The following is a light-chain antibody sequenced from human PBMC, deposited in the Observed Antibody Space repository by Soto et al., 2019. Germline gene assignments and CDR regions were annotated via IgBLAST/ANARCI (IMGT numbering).Light chain of an antibody. CDR3: QQYSHLIT. CDR1: QDISNY. V-gene: IGKV1-33*01. CDR2: DAS. Sequence: IQMTQYPSSLSASVGDRVTITCRASQDISNYLNWYQQKLGKAPKLLIYDASNLETGVPSRFSGSGSGTDFTFTISSLQPEDIATYYCQQYSHLITFGQGTRLENK. J-gene: IGKJ5*01.